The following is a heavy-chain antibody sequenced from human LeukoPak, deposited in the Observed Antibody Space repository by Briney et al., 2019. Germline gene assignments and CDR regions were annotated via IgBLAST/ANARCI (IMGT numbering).Heavy chain of an antibody. CDR1: GFTFSSYS. CDR2: ISSSSSYI. J-gene: IGHJ4*02. Sequence: GGSLRLSCAASGFTFSSYSMNWVRQAPGKGLEWVSSISSSSSYIYYADSVKGRFTISRDNAKNSLYLQMNSLRAEDTAVYYCARDDRWFGELMGYHYWGQGTLVTVSS. CDR3: ARDDRWFGELMGYHY. D-gene: IGHD3-10*01. V-gene: IGHV3-21*04.